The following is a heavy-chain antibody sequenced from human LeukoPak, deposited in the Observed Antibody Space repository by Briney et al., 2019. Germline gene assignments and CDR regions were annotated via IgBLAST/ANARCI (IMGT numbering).Heavy chain of an antibody. CDR3: ARVPEYCSAGSCYQEALFDY. J-gene: IGHJ4*02. D-gene: IGHD2-15*01. V-gene: IGHV4-34*01. CDR2: INHRGST. Sequence: PLETLSLTCAVYGGSFSGYYWSWIRQPPGKGLEWIGEINHRGSTNYNPSLKSRVTISVDRSRNQFSLKVRSVTAADTAVYYCARVPEYCSAGSCYQEALFDYWGQGTLVTVSS. CDR1: GGSFSGYY.